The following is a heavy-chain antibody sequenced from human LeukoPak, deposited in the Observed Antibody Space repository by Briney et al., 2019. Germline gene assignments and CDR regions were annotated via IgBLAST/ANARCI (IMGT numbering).Heavy chain of an antibody. CDR1: GYSISSGYY. CDR3: AGLQAGPTVEDAFDI. J-gene: IGHJ3*02. D-gene: IGHD6-19*01. CDR2: IYHSGST. Sequence: SETLPLTCTVSGYSISSGYYWGWIRQPPGKGLEWIGSIYHSGSTYYNPSLKSRVTISVDTSKNQLSLKLSSVTAADTAVYYCAGLQAGPTVEDAFDIWGQGTMVTVSS. V-gene: IGHV4-38-2*02.